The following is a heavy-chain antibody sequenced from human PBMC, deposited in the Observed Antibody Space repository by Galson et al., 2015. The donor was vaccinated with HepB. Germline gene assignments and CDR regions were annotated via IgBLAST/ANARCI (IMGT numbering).Heavy chain of an antibody. Sequence: ETLSLTCTVSGGSISSSNYYWGWIRQPPGKGLEWIGSNFYSGGTYYNPSLKGRVTISVETSKNQLSLKVNSVTAADTAFYYCASGRRDGYRYFDYWGQGTLVTVSS. D-gene: IGHD5-24*01. J-gene: IGHJ4*02. V-gene: IGHV4-39*01. CDR3: ASGRRDGYRYFDY. CDR2: NFYSGGT. CDR1: GGSISSSNYY.